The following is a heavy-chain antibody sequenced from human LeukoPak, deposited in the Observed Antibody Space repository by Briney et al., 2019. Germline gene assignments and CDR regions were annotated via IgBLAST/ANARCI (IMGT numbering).Heavy chain of an antibody. CDR1: GGSFSGYY. CDR3: ARQDVVGATIYYYYYMDV. Sequence: SETLSLTCAVYGGSFSGYYWSWIRQPPGKGLEWIGEINHSGGTNYNPSLKSRVTISVDTSKNQFSLKLSSVTAADTAVYYCARQDVVGATIYYYYYMDVWGKGTTVTVSS. J-gene: IGHJ6*03. V-gene: IGHV4-34*01. CDR2: INHSGGT. D-gene: IGHD1-26*01.